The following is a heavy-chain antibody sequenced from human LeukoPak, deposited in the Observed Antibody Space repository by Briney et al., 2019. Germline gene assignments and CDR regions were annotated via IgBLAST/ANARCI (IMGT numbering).Heavy chain of an antibody. D-gene: IGHD3-10*01. CDR3: VKSGSYYNEPYYFDY. CDR1: GFTFSRYA. Sequence: VQPGGSLRLSCSASGFTFSRYAMHWVRQAPGKGLEHVSGISSNGGSTYYADSVKGRFTISRDNSKNTLYLQMSSLRAEDTAVYYCVKSGSYYNEPYYFDYWGQGTLVTVSS. J-gene: IGHJ4*02. CDR2: ISSNGGST. V-gene: IGHV3-64D*06.